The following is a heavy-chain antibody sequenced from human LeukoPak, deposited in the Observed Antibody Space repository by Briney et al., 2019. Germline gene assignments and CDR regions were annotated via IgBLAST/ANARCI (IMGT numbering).Heavy chain of an antibody. CDR2: VSSSSSYI. CDR1: GSTFSSYS. Sequence: GGSLRLSCAASGSTFSSYSMNWVRQAPGKGLEWVSSVSSSSSYIYYADSVKGRFTISRDNAKNSLYLQMNSLRAEDTAVYFCARVRTVTTSWFDPWGQGTLVTVSS. V-gene: IGHV3-21*01. J-gene: IGHJ5*02. CDR3: ARVRTVTTSWFDP. D-gene: IGHD4-17*01.